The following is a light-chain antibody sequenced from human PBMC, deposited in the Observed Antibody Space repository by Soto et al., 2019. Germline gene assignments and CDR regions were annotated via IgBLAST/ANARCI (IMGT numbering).Light chain of an antibody. CDR2: RDF. CDR3: QVWHSSTVV. J-gene: IGLJ3*02. Sequence: SYELTQPLSVSVALGQTARITCGGNNIGGKNVHWYQLNPGQAPVLVIYRDFNRPSGIPERFSGSNSGNTATLAISGAQAEDDADYYCQVWHSSTVVFGGGTKLTVL. CDR1: NIGGKN. V-gene: IGLV3-9*01.